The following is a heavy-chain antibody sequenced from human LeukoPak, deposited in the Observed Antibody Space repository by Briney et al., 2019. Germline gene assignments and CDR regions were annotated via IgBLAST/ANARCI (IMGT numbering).Heavy chain of an antibody. CDR2: TKQDGSEK. D-gene: IGHD3-22*01. Sequence: GGSLRLSCAASGFTFSSYWMSWVRQAPGKGLEWVANTKQDGSEKCYVDSVKGRFTISRDNAKNSLYLQMNSLRPEDTAIYYCAKRAVVREIQYFDYWGQGALLTVSS. V-gene: IGHV3-7*01. CDR3: AKRAVVREIQYFDY. CDR1: GFTFSSYW. J-gene: IGHJ4*02.